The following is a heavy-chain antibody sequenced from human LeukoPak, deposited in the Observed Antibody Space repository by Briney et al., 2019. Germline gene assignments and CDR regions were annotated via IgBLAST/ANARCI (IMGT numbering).Heavy chain of an antibody. D-gene: IGHD5-24*01. CDR2: IYYSGST. J-gene: IGHJ4*02. V-gene: IGHV4-30-4*01. CDR1: GGSISSGDYY. CDR3: ARAEMATIPNYYFDY. Sequence: SQPLSLTCTVSGGSISSGDYYWSWIRQPPGKGLEWIGYIYYSGSTYYNPSLKSRVTISVDTSKNQFSLKLSSVTAADTAVYYCARAEMATIPNYYFDYWGQGTLVSVSS.